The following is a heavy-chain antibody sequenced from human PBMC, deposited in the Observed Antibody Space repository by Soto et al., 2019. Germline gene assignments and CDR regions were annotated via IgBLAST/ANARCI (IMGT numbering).Heavy chain of an antibody. CDR1: GFTFSSYA. J-gene: IGHJ4*02. CDR3: ARAQGPN. V-gene: IGHV3-30-3*01. Sequence: PGGSLRLSCAASGFTFSSYALHWVRQAPGKGLEWVAVISYDGSKKYYADSVKGRFTISRDNSKNTLYLQMNSLRAEDTAVYYCARAQGPNWGQGTLVTVSS. CDR2: ISYDGSKK.